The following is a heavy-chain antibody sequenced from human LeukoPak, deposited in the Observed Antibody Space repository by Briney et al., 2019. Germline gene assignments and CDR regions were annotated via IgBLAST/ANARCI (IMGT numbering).Heavy chain of an antibody. CDR2: VYYSGST. CDR3: ARAIVVVPAAIETYYYYYMDV. D-gene: IGHD2-2*01. V-gene: IGHV4-59*01. Sequence: SETLSLTCTVSGGSISSYYWSWIRQPPGKGLEWIGYVYYSGSTNYNPSLKSRVTISVDTSKNQFSLKLSSVTAADTAVYYCARAIVVVPAAIETYYYYYMDVWGKGTTVTVSS. CDR1: GGSISSYY. J-gene: IGHJ6*03.